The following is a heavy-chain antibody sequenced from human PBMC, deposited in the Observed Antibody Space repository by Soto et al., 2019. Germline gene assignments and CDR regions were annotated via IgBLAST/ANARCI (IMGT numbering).Heavy chain of an antibody. J-gene: IGHJ4*02. V-gene: IGHV3-30*02. Sequence: GSLRLYCAASGFTFSDYGIDWIRQAPGKGLEWVAVISHEGGTQYYADSVRGRFTVSRDNSKNILYLQMDSLRPEDTAVYFCAKEGSPKVSRWDDYWGQGTLVTVSS. CDR2: ISHEGGTQ. CDR3: AKEGSPKVSRWDDY. D-gene: IGHD1-26*01. CDR1: GFTFSDYG.